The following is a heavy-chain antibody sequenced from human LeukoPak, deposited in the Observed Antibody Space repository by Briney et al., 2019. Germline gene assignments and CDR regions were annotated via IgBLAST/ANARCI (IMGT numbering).Heavy chain of an antibody. V-gene: IGHV1-69*01. CDR3: ARDRKGYCSGGSCPTWFDP. D-gene: IGHD2-15*01. CDR2: IIPIFGTA. Sequence: GSSVKVSCKASGGTFSSYAISWVRQAPGQGLEWMGGIIPIFGTANYAQKFQGRVTITADESTSTAYMELSSLRSEDTAVYYCARDRKGYCSGGSCPTWFDPWGQGTPVTVSS. CDR1: GGTFSSYA. J-gene: IGHJ5*02.